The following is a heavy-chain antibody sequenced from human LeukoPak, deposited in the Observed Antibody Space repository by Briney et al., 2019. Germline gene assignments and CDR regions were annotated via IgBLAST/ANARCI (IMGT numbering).Heavy chain of an antibody. J-gene: IGHJ4*02. CDR3: ARAGSSDEFDY. V-gene: IGHV3-33*01. Sequence: GGSLRLTCAASGFSFSSYGRHWVRQAPGKGLEWVAVMWNDGSKTYYVDSVKGRFTISRDLSKNTLYLQMNSLRAEDTAVYFCARAGSSDEFDYWGQGTLVTVSS. D-gene: IGHD6-6*01. CDR2: MWNDGSKT. CDR1: GFSFSSYG.